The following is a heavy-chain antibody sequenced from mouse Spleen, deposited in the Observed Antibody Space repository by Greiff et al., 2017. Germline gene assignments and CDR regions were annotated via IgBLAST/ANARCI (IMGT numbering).Heavy chain of an antibody. D-gene: IGHD2-1*01. CDR2: INPSNGGT. CDR3: AREGGNYLAWFAY. J-gene: IGHJ3*01. V-gene: IGHV1-53*01. Sequence: VQLQQPGTELVKPGASVKLSCKASGYTFPSYWMHWVKQRPGQGLEWIGNINPSNGGTNYNEKFKSKATLTVDKSSSTAYMQLSSLTSEDSAVYYCAREGGNYLAWFAYWGQGTLVTVSA. CDR1: GYTFPSYW.